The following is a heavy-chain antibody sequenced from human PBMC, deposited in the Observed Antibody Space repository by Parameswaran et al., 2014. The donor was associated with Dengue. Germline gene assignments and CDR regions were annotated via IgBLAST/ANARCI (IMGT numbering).Heavy chain of an antibody. CDR2: ISSSSSTI. J-gene: IGHJ5*02. CDR3: AREIRGAPTSPFDP. V-gene: IGHV3-48*02. Sequence: VRQPPGKGLEWVSYISSSSSTIYYADSVKGRFSVSRDNAKNALYLQMNSLRDEDTAVYYCAREIRGAPTSPFDPWGQGTLVTVSS. D-gene: IGHD1-26*01.